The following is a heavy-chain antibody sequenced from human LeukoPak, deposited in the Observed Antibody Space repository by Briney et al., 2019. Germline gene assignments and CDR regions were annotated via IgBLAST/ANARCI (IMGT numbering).Heavy chain of an antibody. Sequence: SQTLSLTCTVSGGSISSGGYYWSWIRQHPGKGLEWIGYIYYSGSTYYNPSLKSRVTISVDTSKNQFSLKLSSVTAADTAVYYCARAQDIVVIPAATNWFDPWGQGTLVTVSS. D-gene: IGHD2-2*01. CDR1: GGSISSGGYY. J-gene: IGHJ5*02. CDR2: IYYSGST. CDR3: ARAQDIVVIPAATNWFDP. V-gene: IGHV4-31*03.